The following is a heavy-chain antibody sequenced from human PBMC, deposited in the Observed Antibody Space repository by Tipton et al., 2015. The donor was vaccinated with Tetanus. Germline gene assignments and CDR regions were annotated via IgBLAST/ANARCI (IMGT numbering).Heavy chain of an antibody. CDR3: ARANNEFPKKGPFDY. CDR2: INHSGNT. Sequence: TLSLTCAVYGASFSDYYWSWIRQAPGKGLEWIGEINHSGNTNHNPSLKSRVTLSVDTSKNQFSLKLNSVTAADTAVYYCARANNEFPKKGPFDYWGQGALVIVSS. CDR1: GASFSDYY. V-gene: IGHV4-34*01. D-gene: IGHD1-1*01. J-gene: IGHJ4*02.